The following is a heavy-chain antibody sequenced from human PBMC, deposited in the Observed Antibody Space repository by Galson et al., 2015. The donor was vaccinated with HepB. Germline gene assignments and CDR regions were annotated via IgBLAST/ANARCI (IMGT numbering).Heavy chain of an antibody. Sequence: LRLSCAASGFTFGDYAMSWVRQAPGKGLEWVGFIRSKAYGGTTEYAASVKGRFTISRDDSKSIAYLQMNSLKTEDTAVYYCTRGLFSSDYYGPRYFDYWGQGTLVTVSS. CDR3: TRGLFSSDYYGPRYFDY. V-gene: IGHV3-49*04. CDR1: GFTFGDYA. J-gene: IGHJ4*02. D-gene: IGHD3-10*01. CDR2: IRSKAYGGTT.